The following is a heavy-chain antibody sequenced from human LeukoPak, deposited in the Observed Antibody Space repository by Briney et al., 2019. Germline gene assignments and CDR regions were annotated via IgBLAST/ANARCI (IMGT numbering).Heavy chain of an antibody. D-gene: IGHD3-16*01. J-gene: IGHJ4*02. V-gene: IGHV1-2*02. Sequence: ASVKVSCKASGYTFTGYYIHWVRQAPGQGLEWMGWINPNSGDTNYAQKFQGRVTLTRDTSISTAYMELSRLRFDDTAVYYCAWDGGVNYWGQGTLVTVSS. CDR3: AWDGGVNY. CDR2: INPNSGDT. CDR1: GYTFTGYY.